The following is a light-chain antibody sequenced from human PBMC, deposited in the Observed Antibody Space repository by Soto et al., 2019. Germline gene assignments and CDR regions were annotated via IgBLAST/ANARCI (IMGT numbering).Light chain of an antibody. V-gene: IGKV3-11*01. CDR2: DAS. Sequence: EIVLTQSPATLSLSRGERGNLSCRASQTVSSYLLWYQQKRGQAPRILIYDASNRDTGIPARFSGSGSGTDFTLTISRLEPEDFPVYYCQQRMNWPLTFGQGTRLEIK. CDR3: QQRMNWPLT. J-gene: IGKJ5*01. CDR1: QTVSSY.